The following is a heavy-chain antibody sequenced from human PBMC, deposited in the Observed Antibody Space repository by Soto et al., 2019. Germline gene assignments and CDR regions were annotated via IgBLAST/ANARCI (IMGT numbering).Heavy chain of an antibody. CDR1: GGSISSGGYS. CDR2: IYHSGST. V-gene: IGHV4-30-2*01. CDR3: ASRSSFKAFDP. D-gene: IGHD2-2*01. Sequence: QLQLQESGSGLVKPSQTLSLTCAVSGGSISSGGYSWSWIRQPPGKGLEWIGYIYHSGSTYYNPSLRSRVTISVDRSKNQFSLKLRSVTAADTAVYYCASRSSFKAFDPWGQGTLVTVSS. J-gene: IGHJ5*02.